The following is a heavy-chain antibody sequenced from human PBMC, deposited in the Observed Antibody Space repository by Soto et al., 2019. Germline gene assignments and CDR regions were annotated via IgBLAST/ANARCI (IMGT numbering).Heavy chain of an antibody. CDR1: GGSISSSSYY. J-gene: IGHJ6*02. CDR2: IYYSGST. Sequence: PSETLSLTCTVSGGSISSSSYYWGWIRQPPGKGLERIGSIYYSGSTYYNPSLKSRVTISVDTSKNQFSLKLSSVTAADTAVYYCARQEWCTNGVCYTRGVDYYYYGMDVWGQGTTVTVSS. V-gene: IGHV4-39*01. CDR3: ARQEWCTNGVCYTRGVDYYYYGMDV. D-gene: IGHD2-8*01.